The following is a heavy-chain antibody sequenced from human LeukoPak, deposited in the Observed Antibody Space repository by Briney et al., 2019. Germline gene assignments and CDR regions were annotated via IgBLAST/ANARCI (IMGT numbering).Heavy chain of an antibody. CDR2: IYTSGST. CDR3: ARITASGYSYGFDY. J-gene: IGHJ4*02. D-gene: IGHD5-18*01. CDR1: GGSISSYS. V-gene: IGHV4-4*07. Sequence: SETLPLTCTVSGGSISSYSWSWIRQPAGKGLEWIGRIYTSGSTDYNPSLNSRATMSLDTSKNQSHLKVSSVTAADTAVYYCARITASGYSYGFDYWGQGTLVTVSS.